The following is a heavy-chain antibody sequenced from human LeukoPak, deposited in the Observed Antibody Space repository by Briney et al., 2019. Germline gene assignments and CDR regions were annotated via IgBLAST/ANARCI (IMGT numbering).Heavy chain of an antibody. CDR1: GFTFTNYW. CDR2: IKQDGSEK. D-gene: IGHD5-18*01. V-gene: IGHV3-7*01. J-gene: IGHJ4*02. CDR3: ARPRTSSGTAAFDY. Sequence: PGGSLRLSCAASGFTFTNYWMTWVRQAPGKGLEWVANIKQDGSEKYYVDSVKGRFTISRDNAKNSLYLQMNSLRAEDTAVYYCARPRTSSGTAAFDYWGQGTLVTVSS.